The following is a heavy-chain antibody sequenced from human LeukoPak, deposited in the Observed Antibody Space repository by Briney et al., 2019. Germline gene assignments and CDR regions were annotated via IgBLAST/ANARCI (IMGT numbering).Heavy chain of an antibody. J-gene: IGHJ4*02. CDR1: GLMFDEYG. V-gene: IGHV3-20*01. D-gene: IGHD3-16*01. Sequence: GGSLRLSCAASGLMFDEYGMSWVRQVPGKGLEWVCGINRIGSITGCADSVKGRFTISRDNAKNFLFLDMNSLRVEDTAFYHCARKGVGGELGGFDYWGQGTLVTVSS. CDR3: ARKGVGGELGGFDY. CDR2: INRIGSIT.